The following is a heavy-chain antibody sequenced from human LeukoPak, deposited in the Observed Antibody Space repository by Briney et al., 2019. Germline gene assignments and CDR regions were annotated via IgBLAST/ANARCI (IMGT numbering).Heavy chain of an antibody. CDR1: GGSFSGYY. Sequence: SETLSLTCAVYGGSFSGYYWSWIRQPPGKGLEWIGEINHSGSTNYNPSLKSRVTISVDTSKNQFSLKLSSVTAADTAVYYCARGVHTAMVYFDYWGQGTLVTVSS. CDR2: INHSGST. CDR3: ARGVHTAMVYFDY. J-gene: IGHJ4*02. D-gene: IGHD5-18*01. V-gene: IGHV4-34*01.